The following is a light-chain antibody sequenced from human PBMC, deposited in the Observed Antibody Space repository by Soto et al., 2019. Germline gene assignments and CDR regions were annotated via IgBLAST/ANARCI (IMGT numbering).Light chain of an antibody. J-gene: IGLJ1*01. CDR3: SSYTSTSTPYV. V-gene: IGLV2-14*01. CDR2: EVS. Sequence: QSVLTQPASVSGSPGQSITISCTGTSSDVGGYNYVSWYQQHPGKAPKVMIYEVSNRPSGVSNRFSGSKSGNTASLTISGLQAEDEADYYCSSYTSTSTPYVLGTGTKLTVL. CDR1: SSDVGGYNY.